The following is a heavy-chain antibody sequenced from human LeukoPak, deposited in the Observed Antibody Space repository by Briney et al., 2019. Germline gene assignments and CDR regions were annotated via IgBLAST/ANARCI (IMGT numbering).Heavy chain of an antibody. CDR2: INAGNGNT. V-gene: IGHV1-3*01. CDR3: ARSTMVRGVIITELDY. D-gene: IGHD3-10*01. CDR1: GGTFSSYA. Sequence: GASVKVSCKASGGTFSSYAIGWVRQAPGQRLEWMGWINAGNGNTKYSQKFQGRVTITRDTSASTAYMELSSLRSEDTAVYYCARSTMVRGVIITELDYWGQGTLVTVSS. J-gene: IGHJ4*02.